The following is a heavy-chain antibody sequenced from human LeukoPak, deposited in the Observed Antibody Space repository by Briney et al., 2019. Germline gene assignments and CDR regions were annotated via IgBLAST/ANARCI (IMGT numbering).Heavy chain of an antibody. CDR1: GFAFSSYA. J-gene: IGHJ4*02. D-gene: IGHD1-26*01. V-gene: IGHV3-23*01. Sequence: GGSLRLSCAASGFAFSSYAMSWVRQAPGKGLEWVSAISGSGGSTYYADSVKGRFTISRDNAKNSLYLQMNSLRDEDTAVYYCASSGSYRFDYWGQGTLVTVSS. CDR3: ASSGSYRFDY. CDR2: ISGSGGST.